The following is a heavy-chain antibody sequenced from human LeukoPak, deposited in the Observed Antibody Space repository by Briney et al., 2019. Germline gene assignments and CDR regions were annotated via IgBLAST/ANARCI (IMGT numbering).Heavy chain of an antibody. D-gene: IGHD1-1*01. J-gene: IGHJ4*02. Sequence: PGGSLRLSCVVSGFTFNAHSMNWVRQAPGMGLEWVAYISSSNSTIYYADSVKGRFSISRDNAKNSLYLQMNSLRDEDTAVYYCARDSRRTASGVVAKFDSWGQGALVTVSP. V-gene: IGHV3-48*02. CDR1: GFTFNAHS. CDR2: ISSSNSTI. CDR3: ARDSRRTASGVVAKFDS.